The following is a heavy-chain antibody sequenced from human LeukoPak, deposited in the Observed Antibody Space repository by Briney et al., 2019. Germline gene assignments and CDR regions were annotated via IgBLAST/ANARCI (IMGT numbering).Heavy chain of an antibody. J-gene: IGHJ4*02. V-gene: IGHV3-7*01. Sequence: PGGSLRLSCEVSGFTLSSYWMTWVRQAPGKGLEWVASIKEDGSEKYYVDSVKGRFTISRDNAKNSLYLQMNSLRAEDTAVYYCARVNYYDSSGYYYPGGYDYWGQGTLVTVSS. CDR2: IKEDGSEK. CDR1: GFTLSSYW. D-gene: IGHD3-22*01. CDR3: ARVNYYDSSGYYYPGGYDY.